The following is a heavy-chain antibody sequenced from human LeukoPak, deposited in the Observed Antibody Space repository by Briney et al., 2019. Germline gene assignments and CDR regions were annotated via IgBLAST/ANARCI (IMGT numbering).Heavy chain of an antibody. D-gene: IGHD3-3*01. V-gene: IGHV1-2*02. J-gene: IGHJ6*02. CDR1: GYTFTGYY. CDR3: ARGIKYDFWSGFYYYYGMDV. Sequence: ASVKVSCKASGYTFTGYYMHWVRQAPAQGLEWMGWINPNSGGTNYAQKFQGRVTMTRDTSISTAYMELSRLRSDDTAVYYCARGIKYDFWSGFYYYYGMDVWGQGTTVTVSS. CDR2: INPNSGGT.